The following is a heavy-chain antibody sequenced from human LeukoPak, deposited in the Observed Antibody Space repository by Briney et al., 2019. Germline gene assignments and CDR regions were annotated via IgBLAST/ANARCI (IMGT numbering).Heavy chain of an antibody. Sequence: WASVKVSCKVSGYTLTELSMHWVRQAPGKGLEWMGGFDPEDGETIYAQKFQGRVTMTRDTSISTAYMELTDLTSEDTAVYYCARRLAAAGYLPDYWGPGTLVTVSS. V-gene: IGHV1-24*01. CDR2: FDPEDGET. CDR1: GYTLTELS. J-gene: IGHJ4*02. D-gene: IGHD6-13*01. CDR3: ARRLAAAGYLPDY.